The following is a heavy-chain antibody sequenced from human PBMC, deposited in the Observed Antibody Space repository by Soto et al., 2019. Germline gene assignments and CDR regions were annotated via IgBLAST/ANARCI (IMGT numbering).Heavy chain of an antibody. V-gene: IGHV4-34*01. D-gene: IGHD1-26*01. J-gene: IGHJ3*02. CDR2: INHSGST. CDR3: HGAPGAFDS. Sequence: SETLSLTCAVYGGSFSGYYWSWIRQPPGKGLEWIGEINHSGSTNYNPSLKSRVTISVDTSKNQFSLKLSSVTAPATAVYSFHGAPGAFDSWGKGRMVTV. CDR1: GGSFSGYY.